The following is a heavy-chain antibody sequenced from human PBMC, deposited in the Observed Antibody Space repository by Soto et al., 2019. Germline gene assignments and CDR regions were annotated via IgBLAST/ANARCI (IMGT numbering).Heavy chain of an antibody. Sequence: ASVKVSCKASGYTFTSYGIGWVRQAPGQGLEWMGWISAYNGNTNYAQKLQGRVTMTTDTSTSTAYMELRSLRSDDTAVYYCARDRYYDSSGYDAFDIWGQGTMVTVSS. J-gene: IGHJ3*02. CDR2: ISAYNGNT. V-gene: IGHV1-18*04. CDR3: ARDRYYDSSGYDAFDI. CDR1: GYTFTSYG. D-gene: IGHD3-22*01.